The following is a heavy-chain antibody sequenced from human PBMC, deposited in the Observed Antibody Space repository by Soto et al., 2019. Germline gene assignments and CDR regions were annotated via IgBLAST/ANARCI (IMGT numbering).Heavy chain of an antibody. CDR2: INHSGST. CDR3: ARVGYQLLAYYYGMDV. J-gene: IGHJ6*02. Sequence: SETLSLTCAVYCGSFSGYYWSWIRQPPGKGLEWIGEINHSGSTNYNPSLKSRVTISVDTSKNQFSLKLSSVTAADTAVYYCARVGYQLLAYYYGMDVWGQGTTVTVSS. CDR1: CGSFSGYY. V-gene: IGHV4-34*01. D-gene: IGHD2-2*01.